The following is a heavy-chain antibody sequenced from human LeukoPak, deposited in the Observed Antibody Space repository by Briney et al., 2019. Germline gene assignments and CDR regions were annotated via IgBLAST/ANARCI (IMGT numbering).Heavy chain of an antibody. CDR1: GGTFYSYA. Sequence: SVKVSCKASGGTFYSYAINWVRQAPGQGLEWMGVSVPMFGTINFAPKFQGRVTITADKSTSTAYMELSSLRSEDTAVYYCASDIVVSTGAFDIWGQGAMVTVSS. V-gene: IGHV1-69*06. D-gene: IGHD2-15*01. CDR2: SVPMFGTI. J-gene: IGHJ3*02. CDR3: ASDIVVSTGAFDI.